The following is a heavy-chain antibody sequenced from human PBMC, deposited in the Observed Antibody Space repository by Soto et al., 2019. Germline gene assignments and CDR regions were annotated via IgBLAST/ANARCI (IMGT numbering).Heavy chain of an antibody. CDR1: GGSISSYY. CDR3: ARVDYGDPPHFDY. Sequence: PSETLSLTCTVSGGSISSYYWSWIRQPSGKGLEWIGYIYYSGSTNYNPSLKSRVTISVDTSKNQFSLKLSSVTAADTAVYYCARVDYGDPPHFDYWGQGTLVTVSS. J-gene: IGHJ4*02. CDR2: IYYSGST. D-gene: IGHD4-17*01. V-gene: IGHV4-59*08.